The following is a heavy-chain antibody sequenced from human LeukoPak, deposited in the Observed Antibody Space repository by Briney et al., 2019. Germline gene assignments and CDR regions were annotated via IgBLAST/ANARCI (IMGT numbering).Heavy chain of an antibody. J-gene: IGHJ4*02. CDR3: ARGDYGGNPGGYDY. CDR2: IYTSGST. Sequence: PSETLSLTCTVSGGSISSYYWSWIRQPAGKGLEWIGRIYTSGSTNYNPSLKSRVTMSVATSKNQFSLKLSSVTAADTAVYYCARGDYGGNPGGYDYWGQGTLVTVSS. CDR1: GGSISSYY. V-gene: IGHV4-4*07. D-gene: IGHD4-23*01.